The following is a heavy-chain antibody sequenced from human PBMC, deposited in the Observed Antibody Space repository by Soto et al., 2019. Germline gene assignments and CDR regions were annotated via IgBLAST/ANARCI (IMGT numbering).Heavy chain of an antibody. Sequence: SETLSLTCTVSGGSISSGDYYWSWIRQPPGKGLEWIGYIYYSGSTYYNPSLKSRVTISVDTSKNQFSLKLSSVTAADTAVYYCARGGRRWLQYFDYWGQGTLVTVSS. J-gene: IGHJ4*02. V-gene: IGHV4-30-4*01. CDR2: IYYSGST. CDR1: GGSISSGDYY. CDR3: ARGGRRWLQYFDY. D-gene: IGHD5-12*01.